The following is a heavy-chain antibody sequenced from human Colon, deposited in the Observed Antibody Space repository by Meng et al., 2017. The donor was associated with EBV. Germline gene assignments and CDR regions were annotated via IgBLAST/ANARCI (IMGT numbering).Heavy chain of an antibody. CDR1: NGSISSSNF. CDR3: ASSDYYRSDY. D-gene: IGHD3-22*01. J-gene: IGHJ4*02. CDR2: IYHSGST. Sequence: QVHLEASGPGLVKPSGXLSLTCAVSNGSISSSNFWTWVRQPPGKGLEWIGEIYHSGSTKYNPSLKSRVTISLDKSKNQLSLKLNSVTAADTAVYYCASSDYYRSDYWGQGTLVTVSS. V-gene: IGHV4-4*02.